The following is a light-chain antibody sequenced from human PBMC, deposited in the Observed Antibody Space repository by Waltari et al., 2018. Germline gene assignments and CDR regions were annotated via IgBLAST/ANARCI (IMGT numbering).Light chain of an antibody. CDR2: AAS. J-gene: IGKJ4*01. CDR3: LQRSSYPLT. Sequence: DIQLTQSPSFLPASLGDRVTITCRASQGIATHLAWYQQRPGKAHNLLIYAASTLQSGIPSRFGGSGSGTEFTLTISSLHPEDFATYYCLQRSSYPLTFGGGTKVEIK. CDR1: QGIATH. V-gene: IGKV1-9*01.